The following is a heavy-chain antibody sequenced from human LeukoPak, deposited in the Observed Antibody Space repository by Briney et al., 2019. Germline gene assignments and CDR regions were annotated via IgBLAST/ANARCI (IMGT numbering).Heavy chain of an antibody. CDR1: GYTFTSYG. J-gene: IGHJ4*02. CDR2: ISAYNGNT. Sequence: ASEKVSCKASGYTFTSYGISWVRQAPGQGLEWMGWISAYNGNTNYAQMVQDRVTMTTDTSTSTAYMELRSLRSEDTAVYYCASQPPYGPLPDYWGQGTLVTVSS. D-gene: IGHD3-16*01. V-gene: IGHV1-18*01. CDR3: ASQPPYGPLPDY.